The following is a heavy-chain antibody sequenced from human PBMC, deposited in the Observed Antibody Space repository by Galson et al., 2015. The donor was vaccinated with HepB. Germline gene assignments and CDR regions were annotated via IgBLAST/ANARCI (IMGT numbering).Heavy chain of an antibody. CDR3: ARDRGERGSDSSGYYFH. J-gene: IGHJ4*02. D-gene: IGHD3-22*01. V-gene: IGHV3-66*01. Sequence: SLRLSCAASGFTVSSNYMSWVRQAPGKGLEWVSVIYSGGSTYYADSVKGRFTISRDNSKNTLYLQMNSLRAEDTAVYYCARDRGERGSDSSGYYFHWGQGTLVTVSS. CDR2: IYSGGST. CDR1: GFTVSSNY.